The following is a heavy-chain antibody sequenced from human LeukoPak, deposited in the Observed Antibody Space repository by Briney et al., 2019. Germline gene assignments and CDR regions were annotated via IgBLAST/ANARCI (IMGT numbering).Heavy chain of an antibody. CDR3: ARGDRRDGYNLFDY. D-gene: IGHD5-24*01. V-gene: IGHV1-8*03. J-gene: IGHJ4*02. CDR2: MNPNSGNT. Sequence: ASVKVSCKASGYTFTSYDINWVRQATGQGLEWMGWMNPNSGNTGYAQKFQGRVTITRNTSISTAYMELSSLRSEDTAVYYCARGDRRDGYNLFDYWGQGTLVTVSS. CDR1: GYTFTSYD.